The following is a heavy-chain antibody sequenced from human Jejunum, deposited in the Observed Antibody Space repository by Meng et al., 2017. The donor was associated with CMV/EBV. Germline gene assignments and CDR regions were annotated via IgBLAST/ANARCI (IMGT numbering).Heavy chain of an antibody. J-gene: IGHJ6*02. D-gene: IGHD3-22*01. CDR3: VKESRSHGYYNMDV. V-gene: IGHV3-43D*03. CDR1: FSLALYP. CDR2: IRWDGVCA. Sequence: FSLALYPVLCVPQCPGKGLKCVCVIRWDGVCALYADSVRSRFTISRDNSKDSLYLQMNSLRREDPALYYYVKESRSHGYYNMDVWSQGTKVTVSS.